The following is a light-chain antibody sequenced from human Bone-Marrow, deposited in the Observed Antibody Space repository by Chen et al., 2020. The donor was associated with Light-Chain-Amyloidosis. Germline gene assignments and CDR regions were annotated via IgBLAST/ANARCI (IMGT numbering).Light chain of an antibody. Sequence: DIEMTQSPDSLAVSLGEGDTINCKSSQSSLYNNKNYLEWYQQKPGQPTRLLISWASSRESVVTDRFSGSGCGTYFTLTSSSLQAEDVAFYYCQQYYSNPRTFGQGAKVEIK. CDR2: WAS. J-gene: IGKJ1*01. V-gene: IGKV4-1*01. CDR3: QQYYSNPRT. CDR1: QSSLYNNKNY.